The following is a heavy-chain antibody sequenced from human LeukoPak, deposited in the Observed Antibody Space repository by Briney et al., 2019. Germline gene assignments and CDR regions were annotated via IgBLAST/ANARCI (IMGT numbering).Heavy chain of an antibody. V-gene: IGHV4-34*01. J-gene: IGHJ4*02. CDR3: AMVVWGSYFDY. CDR1: GGSFSAYY. D-gene: IGHD3-16*01. Sequence: SETLSLTCAVYGGSFSAYYWSVIRQPPGKGLEWIGEINHSGSTNYNPSLKSRVTTSVDTSKNQFSLKLSSVTAADTAVYYCAMVVWGSYFDYWGQGTLVTVSS. CDR2: INHSGST.